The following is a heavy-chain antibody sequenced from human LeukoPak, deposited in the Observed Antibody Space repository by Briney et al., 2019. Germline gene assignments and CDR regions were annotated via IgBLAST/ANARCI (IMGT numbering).Heavy chain of an antibody. J-gene: IGHJ4*02. Sequence: GRSLRLSCAASGFTFSSYWMSWVRQAPGKGLEWVANIKQDGSERYYVDSVKGRFTISRDNAKNSLYLQMNSLRTEDTAVYYCARCSGLVRGSGWYFDYWGQGTLVTVSS. V-gene: IGHV3-7*01. CDR2: IKQDGSER. D-gene: IGHD6-19*01. CDR3: ARCSGLVRGSGWYFDY. CDR1: GFTFSSYW.